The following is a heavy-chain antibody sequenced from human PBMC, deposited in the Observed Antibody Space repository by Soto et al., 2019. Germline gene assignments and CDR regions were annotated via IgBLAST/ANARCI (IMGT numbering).Heavy chain of an antibody. V-gene: IGHV1-69*13. CDR2: IIPIFGTA. D-gene: IGHD2-2*01. CDR1: GGTFSSYA. Sequence: SSVKVSCKASGGTFSSYAISWVRQAPGQGLEWMGGIIPIFGTANYAQKFQGRVTITADESTSTAYMELSSLRSEDTAVYYCARGGKGCSSTSCPLHYYYYYGMDVWGQGTTVTVSS. CDR3: ARGGKGCSSTSCPLHYYYYYGMDV. J-gene: IGHJ6*02.